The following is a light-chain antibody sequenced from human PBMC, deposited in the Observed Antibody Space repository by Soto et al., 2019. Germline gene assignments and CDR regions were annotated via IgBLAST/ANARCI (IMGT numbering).Light chain of an antibody. Sequence: EPVLTQSPGTQSPSPRERANLYSXASQSVSNNYLAWYQQKPGQAPRLLIYGASDRATGIPDRFSGSGSGTDFTLTISRLEPEDFAVYYCQQYGSSGTFGQGTKVDIK. CDR1: QSVSNNY. CDR2: GAS. J-gene: IGKJ1*01. V-gene: IGKV3-20*01. CDR3: QQYGSSGT.